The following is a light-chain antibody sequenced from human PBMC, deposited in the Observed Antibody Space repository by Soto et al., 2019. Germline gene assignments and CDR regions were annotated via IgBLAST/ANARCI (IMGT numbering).Light chain of an antibody. CDR3: KSYAGSNTYV. CDR2: EVV. Sequence: QSALTQPPSASGSPGQSVTISCTGTKNDIGVYDFVSWYQHHPGKAPRLIIYEVVQQPLGVPDRFSGSKSGNTASLTVSGLQAADEADYFCKSYAGSNTYVFGSGTKVTVL. CDR1: KNDIGVYDF. J-gene: IGLJ1*01. V-gene: IGLV2-8*01.